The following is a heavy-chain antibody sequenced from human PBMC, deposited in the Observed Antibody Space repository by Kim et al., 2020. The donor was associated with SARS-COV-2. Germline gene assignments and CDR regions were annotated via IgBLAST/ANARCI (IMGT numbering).Heavy chain of an antibody. V-gene: IGHV3-23*01. CDR3: AKDEAGATAY. Sequence: STYYADSVKGRFTISRDKSKNTLYLQMNSLRAEDTAVYYCAKDEAGATAYWGQGTLVTVSS. D-gene: IGHD1-26*01. J-gene: IGHJ4*02. CDR2: ST.